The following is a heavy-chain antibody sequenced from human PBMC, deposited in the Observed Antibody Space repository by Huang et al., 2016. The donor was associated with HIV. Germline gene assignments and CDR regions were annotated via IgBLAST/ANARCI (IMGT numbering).Heavy chain of an antibody. CDR1: GFPFSNYA. D-gene: IGHD6-19*01. CDR3: ARRAVAGIYYYYYMDV. CDR2: KSYDGSNK. V-gene: IGHV3-30-3*01. J-gene: IGHJ6*03. Sequence: QVQLVESGGGVVQPGRSLRLSCAASGFPFSNYAMHWVRQGPGKGQEWGAVKSYDGSNKYYTDSVKGRFTIARDNSKNALYLQMNSLRAEDTAVYYCARRAVAGIYYYYYMDVWGKGTTVTISS.